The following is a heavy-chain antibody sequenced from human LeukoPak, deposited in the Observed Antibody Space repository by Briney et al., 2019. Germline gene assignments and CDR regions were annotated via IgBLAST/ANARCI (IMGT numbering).Heavy chain of an antibody. Sequence: SETLSLTCTVSGGSISSGGYYWSWIRQHPGKGLEWIGYIYYSGSTYYNPSLKSRVTISVDTSKNQFSLKLSSVTAADTAVYYCARGRVLLWFGDLNWFDPWGQGTLVTVSS. V-gene: IGHV4-31*03. CDR1: GGSISSGGYY. CDR3: ARGRVLLWFGDLNWFDP. J-gene: IGHJ5*02. CDR2: IYYSGST. D-gene: IGHD3-10*01.